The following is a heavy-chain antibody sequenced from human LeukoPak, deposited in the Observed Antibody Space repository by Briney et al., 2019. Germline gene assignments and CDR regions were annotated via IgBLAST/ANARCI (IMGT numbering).Heavy chain of an antibody. J-gene: IGHJ4*02. CDR2: ISSSGSTI. CDR1: GFTFSSYE. Sequence: GGSLRLSCAASGFTFSSYEMNWVRQAPGKGLEWVSYISSSGSTISYADSVKSRFTISRDNSKNALYLHMNSLRAEVTAVYYCARGPHDYFDYWGQGTLVTVSS. V-gene: IGHV3-48*03. D-gene: IGHD3-3*01. CDR3: ARGPHDYFDY.